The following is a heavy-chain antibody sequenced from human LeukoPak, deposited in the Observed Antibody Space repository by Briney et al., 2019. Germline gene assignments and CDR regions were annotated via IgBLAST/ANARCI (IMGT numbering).Heavy chain of an antibody. V-gene: IGHV3-23*01. D-gene: IGHD3-22*01. CDR1: GFXFDYSA. CDR2: INTGDIT. Sequence: GGSLRLSCAASGFXFDYSAITWVRQAPEKGLEWVSTINTGDITFYANSVKGRFTISRDNSKNALLLQMNSLRAEDTAIYYCVKGGFTYYDDWGQGTLVTVSS. J-gene: IGHJ4*02. CDR3: VKGGFTYYDD.